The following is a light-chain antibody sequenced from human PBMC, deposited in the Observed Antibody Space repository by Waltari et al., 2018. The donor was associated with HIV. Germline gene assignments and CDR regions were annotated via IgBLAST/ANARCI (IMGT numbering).Light chain of an antibody. J-gene: IGLJ3*02. CDR3: GTWDSSLSAGV. V-gene: IGLV1-40*01. CDR1: SSNIGARFD. Sequence: QSVLTQPPSVSGAPGQRVTISCTGSSSNIGARFDVHWYQQLPGTAPKLLIYGNNKRPSGVPDRFSGSKSGTSATLGITGLQTGDEADYYCGTWDSSLSAGVFGGGTKLTVL. CDR2: GNN.